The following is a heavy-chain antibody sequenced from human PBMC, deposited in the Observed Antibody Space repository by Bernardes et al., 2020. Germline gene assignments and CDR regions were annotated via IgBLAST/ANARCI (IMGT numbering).Heavy chain of an antibody. D-gene: IGHD4-17*01. CDR1: GFTFSSYS. CDR3: ARVATVTTRVWYFDL. Sequence: GGSLRLSCAASGFTFSSYSMNWVRQAPGKGLEWVSSISSSSSYIYYADSVKGRFTISRDNAKNSLYLQMNSLRAEDTAVYYCARVATVTTRVWYFDLWGRGTLVTVSS. V-gene: IGHV3-21*01. CDR2: ISSSSSYI. J-gene: IGHJ2*01.